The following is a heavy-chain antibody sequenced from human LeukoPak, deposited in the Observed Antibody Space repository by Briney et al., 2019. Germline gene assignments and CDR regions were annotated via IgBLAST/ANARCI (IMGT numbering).Heavy chain of an antibody. CDR1: GGSISSGGYY. CDR3: ARVVPAADFDY. D-gene: IGHD2-2*01. J-gene: IGHJ4*02. V-gene: IGHV4-30-2*01. Sequence: PSQTLSLTCTVSGGSISSGGYYWSWIRQPPGKGLEWIGYIYHSGSTYYNPSLKSRVTISVDRSKNQFSLKLSSVTAADTAVYYCARVVPAADFDYWGQGTLVTVSS. CDR2: IYHSGST.